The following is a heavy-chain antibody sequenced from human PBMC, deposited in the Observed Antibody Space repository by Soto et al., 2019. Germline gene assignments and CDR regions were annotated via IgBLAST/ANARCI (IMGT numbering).Heavy chain of an antibody. CDR1: RGSISSGTNY. D-gene: IGHD1-26*01. CDR3: ARHEVGWYFDS. Sequence: SETLSLTCTVSRGSISSGTNYWAWIRQPPGKGLEWIANIYYSGSTFYNPSLKSRVTISLDTSKNQFSLKLRSVTAADTAVYYCARHEVGWYFDSWGQGTLVTVSS. CDR2: IYYSGST. J-gene: IGHJ4*02. V-gene: IGHV4-39*01.